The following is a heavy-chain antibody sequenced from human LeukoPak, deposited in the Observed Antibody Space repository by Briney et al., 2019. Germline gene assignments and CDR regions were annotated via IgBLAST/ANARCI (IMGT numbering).Heavy chain of an antibody. CDR1: GFTFDDYA. CDR2: ISGDGGST. Sequence: PGGSLRLSCAASGFTFDDYAMHWVRQAPGKGLEWVSLISGDGGSTYYADSVEGRFTISRDNSKNSLYLQMNSLRTEDTALYYCAKDPGYSGYDSVGPVDYWGKGTRVTVSS. J-gene: IGHJ4*02. V-gene: IGHV3-43*02. CDR3: AKDPGYSGYDSVGPVDY. D-gene: IGHD5-12*01.